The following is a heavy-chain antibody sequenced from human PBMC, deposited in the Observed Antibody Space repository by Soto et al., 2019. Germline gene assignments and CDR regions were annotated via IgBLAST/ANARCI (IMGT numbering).Heavy chain of an antibody. D-gene: IGHD4-17*01. CDR1: GGTFSSYA. Sequence: GASVKVSCKASGGTFSSYAISWVRQAPGQGLEWMGGIIPIFGTANYAQKFQGRVTITADESTSTAYMELSSLRSEDTAVYYCARDSDYATTAQYWGQGTLVTVSS. CDR3: ARDSDYATTAQY. J-gene: IGHJ4*02. V-gene: IGHV1-69*13. CDR2: IIPIFGTA.